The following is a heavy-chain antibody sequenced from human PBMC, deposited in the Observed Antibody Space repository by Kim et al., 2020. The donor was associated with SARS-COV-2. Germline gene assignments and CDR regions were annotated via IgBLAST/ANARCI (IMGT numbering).Heavy chain of an antibody. D-gene: IGHD3-10*01. Sequence: KGRFTISRDNSKNTLYLQMNSLRAEDTAVYYCAKGYYGSGSYYMPSFFDYWGQGTLVTVSS. CDR3: AKGYYGSGSYYMPSFFDY. V-gene: IGHV3-23*01. J-gene: IGHJ4*02.